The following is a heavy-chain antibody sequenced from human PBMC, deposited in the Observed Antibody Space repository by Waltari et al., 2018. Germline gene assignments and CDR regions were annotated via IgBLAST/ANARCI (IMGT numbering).Heavy chain of an antibody. CDR3: AKDGGIVGSGSDY. Sequence: EVQLLESGGGLVQPGGSLRLSCAASGFTFSSYAMSWVRQAPGKGLEWVSAISGSGGSTYYADYVKGRFTIYRDNYKNTLYLQMNSLRAEDTAVYYCAKDGGIVGSGSDYWGQGTLVTVSS. D-gene: IGHD1-26*01. CDR2: ISGSGGST. V-gene: IGHV3-23*01. J-gene: IGHJ4*02. CDR1: GFTFSSYA.